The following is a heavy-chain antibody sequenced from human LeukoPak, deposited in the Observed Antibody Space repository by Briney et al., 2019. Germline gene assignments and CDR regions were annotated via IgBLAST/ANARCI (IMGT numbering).Heavy chain of an antibody. D-gene: IGHD3-22*01. J-gene: IGHJ4*02. CDR1: GFTVSSNY. CDR2: IYSGGST. CDR3: ASIPTMGGYDSSGYYYGPSSDY. V-gene: IGHV3-53*01. Sequence: GGSLRLSCAASGFTVSSNYMSWVRQAPGKGLEWVSVIYSGGSTYYADSVKGRFTISRDNSKNTLYLQMNSLRAEDTAVYYCASIPTMGGYDSSGYYYGPSSDYWGQGTLVTVSS.